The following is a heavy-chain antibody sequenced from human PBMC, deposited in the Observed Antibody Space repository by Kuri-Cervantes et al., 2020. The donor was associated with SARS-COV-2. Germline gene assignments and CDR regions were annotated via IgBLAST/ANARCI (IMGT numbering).Heavy chain of an antibody. CDR3: ARGGYYDILTGYENWFDP. V-gene: IGHV1-8*01. J-gene: IGHJ5*02. CDR2: MNPNSGNT. Sequence: ASVKVSCKASGNTFTSYDINWVRQATGQGLEWMGWMNPNSGNTGYAQKFQGRVTMTRNTSISTAYMELRSLRSDDTAVYYCARGGYYDILTGYENWFDPWGQGTLVTVSS. D-gene: IGHD3-9*01. CDR1: GNTFTSYD.